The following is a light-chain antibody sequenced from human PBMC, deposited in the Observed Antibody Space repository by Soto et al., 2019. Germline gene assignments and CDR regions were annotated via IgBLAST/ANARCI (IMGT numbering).Light chain of an antibody. J-gene: IGLJ2*01. CDR1: SSDVGGYNY. V-gene: IGLV2-14*01. Sequence: QSALTQPASVSGSPGQSINISCTGTSSDVGGYNYVSWYQQHPGKAPKLMIYEVSNRHSGVSNRFSGSKSGNTASLTISGLQAEDEADYYCSSYTSSSTLEVVFGGGTKLTVL. CDR2: EVS. CDR3: SSYTSSSTLEVV.